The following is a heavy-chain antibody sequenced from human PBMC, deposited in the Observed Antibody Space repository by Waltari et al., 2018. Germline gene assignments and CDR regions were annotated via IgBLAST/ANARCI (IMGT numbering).Heavy chain of an antibody. CDR1: GYTFTKYY. CDR3: ARDCFSTVVSPGLFDY. CDR2: IKTASGDT. J-gene: IGHJ4*02. D-gene: IGHD4-17*01. Sequence: QVQLLQSGAEVKKPGASVRVSCKTSGYTFTKYYMHWVRQAPVQGLEWMGIIKTASGDTTYSRTCQCRVTITGEPSTRTVYAEVTRLRSGDTAVYYFARDCFSTVVSPGLFDYWGQGTPVTVSS. V-gene: IGHV1-46*01.